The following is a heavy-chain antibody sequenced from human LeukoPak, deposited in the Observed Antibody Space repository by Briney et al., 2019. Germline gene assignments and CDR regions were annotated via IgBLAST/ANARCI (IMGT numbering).Heavy chain of an antibody. V-gene: IGHV4-34*01. CDR3: ARGLEPNYDILTDYVWFDP. CDR1: GGSFSGYY. J-gene: IGHJ5*02. D-gene: IGHD3-9*01. Sequence: SETLSLTCAVYGGSFSGYYWSWIRQPPGKGLEWIGEINHSGSTNYNPSLKSRVTISVDTSKNQFSLKLSSVTAADTAVYYCARGLEPNYDILTDYVWFDPWGQGTLVTVSS. CDR2: INHSGST.